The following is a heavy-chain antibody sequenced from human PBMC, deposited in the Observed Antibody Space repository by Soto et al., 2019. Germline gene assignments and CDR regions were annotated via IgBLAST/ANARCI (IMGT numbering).Heavy chain of an antibody. D-gene: IGHD2-15*01. CDR1: GESFSDFY. J-gene: IGHJ6*02. Sequence: SETLSLTCAASGESFSDFYWSWIRQPPGKGLEWIGEINHSGHTSYNPSLKSRVTMSVDTSKNQFSLKLSSVTAADTAVYYCARDYGYCSGGSCSYYYYYGMDVWGQGTTVTVSS. V-gene: IGHV4-34*01. CDR2: INHSGHT. CDR3: ARDYGYCSGGSCSYYYYYGMDV.